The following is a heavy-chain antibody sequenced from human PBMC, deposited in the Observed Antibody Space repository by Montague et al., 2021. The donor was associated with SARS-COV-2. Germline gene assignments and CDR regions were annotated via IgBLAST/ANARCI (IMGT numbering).Heavy chain of an antibody. CDR1: GYSFTSYW. CDR2: IDPSDSYT. V-gene: IGHV5-10-1*01. J-gene: IGHJ4*02. CDR3: ARHRAYYGSGSPPIIDY. Sequence: QSGAEVKKPGESLRISCKGSGYSFTSYWISWVRQMPGKGLEWIGRIDPSDSYTNYSPSFQGHVTISADKSISTAYLQWSSLKASDTAMYYCARHRAYYGSGSPPIIDYWGQGTLVTVSS. D-gene: IGHD3-10*01.